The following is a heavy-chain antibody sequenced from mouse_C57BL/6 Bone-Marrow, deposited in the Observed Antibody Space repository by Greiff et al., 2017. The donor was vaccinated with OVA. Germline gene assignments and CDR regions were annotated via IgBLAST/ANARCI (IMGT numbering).Heavy chain of an antibody. CDR3: TTDYGSPWFAY. Sequence: EVQLVESGAELVRPGASVKLSCTASGFNIKDDYMHWVKQRPEQGLEWIGWIDPENGDTEYASKFQGKATITADTSSNTAYLQLSSLTSEDTAVYYCTTDYGSPWFAYWGQGTLVTVSA. CDR1: GFNIKDDY. CDR2: IDPENGDT. V-gene: IGHV14-4*01. J-gene: IGHJ3*01. D-gene: IGHD1-1*01.